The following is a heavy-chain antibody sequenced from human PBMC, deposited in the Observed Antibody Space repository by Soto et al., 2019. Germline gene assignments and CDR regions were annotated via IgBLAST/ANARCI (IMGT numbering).Heavy chain of an antibody. D-gene: IGHD6-13*01. CDR3: ARSMVGREMKGAYSSSWYAFDI. J-gene: IGHJ3*02. Sequence: ASLKVSCKASGYTFTSYAMHWVRQAPGQRLEWMGWINAGNGNTKYSQKFQGRVTITRDTSASTAYMELSSLRSEDTAVYYCARSMVGREMKGAYSSSWYAFDIWGQGTMVTVSS. CDR2: INAGNGNT. CDR1: GYTFTSYA. V-gene: IGHV1-3*01.